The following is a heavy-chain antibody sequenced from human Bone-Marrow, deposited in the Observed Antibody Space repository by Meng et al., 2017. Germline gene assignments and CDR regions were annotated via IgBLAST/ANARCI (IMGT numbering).Heavy chain of an antibody. CDR1: GGSISSYY. Sequence: SETLSLTCTVSGGSISSYYWSWIRQPARKGLEWIGRIYTSGSTNYNPSLKSRVTMSVDTSKNQFSLKLSSVTAADTAVYYCAREVLAYSSSYMDVWGQGTTVTVSS. D-gene: IGHD6-13*01. CDR3: AREVLAYSSSYMDV. V-gene: IGHV4-4*07. J-gene: IGHJ6*02. CDR2: IYTSGST.